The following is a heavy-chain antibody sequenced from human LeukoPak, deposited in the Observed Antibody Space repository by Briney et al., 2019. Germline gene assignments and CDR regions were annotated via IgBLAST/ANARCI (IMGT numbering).Heavy chain of an antibody. D-gene: IGHD1-14*01. V-gene: IGHV3-21*06. CDR2: IGPTGFDR. CDR3: ATETNGRHYDY. CDR1: GLTFSTSG. J-gene: IGHJ4*02. Sequence: AGGSLRLSCPPSGLTFSTSGFNWVRPAPGKGLEWVASIGPTGFDRYHADSIKGRFTISRDNANNFLYLQMDSLRAEDTAVYYCATETNGRHYDYWGQGTLLTVSS.